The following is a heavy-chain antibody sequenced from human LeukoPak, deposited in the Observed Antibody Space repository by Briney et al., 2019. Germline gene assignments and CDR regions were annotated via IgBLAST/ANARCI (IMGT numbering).Heavy chain of an antibody. CDR1: GDSITSSTYY. J-gene: IGHJ4*02. Sequence: SETLSLTCTVSGDSITSSTYYWGWIRQPPGKGLEWIGTIYYSGHTYYNPSLKRRVTISVDTSKNQFSLKLTSVTATDTAVYFCARLSGYSSGWYDYWGQGTLVTVSS. V-gene: IGHV4-39*01. D-gene: IGHD6-19*01. CDR3: ARLSGYSSGWYDY. CDR2: IYYSGHT.